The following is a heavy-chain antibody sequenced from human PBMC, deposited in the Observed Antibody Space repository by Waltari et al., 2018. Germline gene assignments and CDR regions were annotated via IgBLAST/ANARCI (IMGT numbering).Heavy chain of an antibody. D-gene: IGHD1-20*01. Sequence: QLLASGGGLVHTGGSLRLPLGVSGFTFNVYAIDWVLRAPGTWLQWGAVISISEATYHADSVKGRFTISRDTSKDTVYLQMNSLRVEDTAVYYCAKPFYNWDDPLDSWGQGTLVTVSS. V-gene: IGHV3-23*01. CDR1: GFTFNVYA. CDR2: ISISEAT. J-gene: IGHJ4*02. CDR3: AKPFYNWDDPLDS.